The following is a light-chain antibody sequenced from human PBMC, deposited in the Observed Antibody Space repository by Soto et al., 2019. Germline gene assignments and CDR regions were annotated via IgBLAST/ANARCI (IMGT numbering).Light chain of an antibody. CDR3: QQFGSSPGFT. CDR1: QSINSRY. CDR2: GAS. J-gene: IGKJ3*01. Sequence: EIVLTQSPGTLSLSPGERATLSCRASQSINSRYLAWYHQKPGQAPRLLIYGASSRATGIPYRFSGSGSGTDFTLTISRLESEDFAVYYCQQFGSSPGFTFGPGTIVDIK. V-gene: IGKV3-20*01.